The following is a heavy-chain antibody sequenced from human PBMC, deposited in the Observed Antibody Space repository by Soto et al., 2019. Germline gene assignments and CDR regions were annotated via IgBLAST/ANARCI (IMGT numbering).Heavy chain of an antibody. V-gene: IGHV4-61*01. CDR3: AGEFSDALINYFDF. Sequence: QVQLLQSDPGLMKPSETLSLTCTVSGGSISLERFYWTWVRQAPGNGLEWLGYVFHTGPTKYNPSLGRRATISVETSRNQSSQELRSLTAADTAVYFCAGEFSDALINYFDFWGQGILVPVTS. CDR2: VFHTGPT. J-gene: IGHJ4*02. CDR1: GGSISLERFY. D-gene: IGHD2-2*01.